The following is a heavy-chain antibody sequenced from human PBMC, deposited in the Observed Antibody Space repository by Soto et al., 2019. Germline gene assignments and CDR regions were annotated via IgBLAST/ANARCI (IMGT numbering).Heavy chain of an antibody. D-gene: IGHD3-9*01. Sequence: QGLEWMGWINPNSGGTNYAQMFQGWVTMTRDTSIITAYMELSRLRSDDTAVYFCARNYDILTGSENWFAPWGQGTLVTGSS. CDR3: ARNYDILTGSENWFAP. CDR2: INPNSGGT. V-gene: IGHV1-2*04. J-gene: IGHJ5*02.